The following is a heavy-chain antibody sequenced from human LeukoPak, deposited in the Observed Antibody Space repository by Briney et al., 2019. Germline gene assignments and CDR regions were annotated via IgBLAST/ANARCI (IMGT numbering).Heavy chain of an antibody. V-gene: IGHV3-48*04. CDR1: GFTFSSYS. J-gene: IGHJ6*04. Sequence: PGGSLRLSCAASGFTFSSYSMNWVRQAPGKGLEWVSYISSSSSTIYYADSVKGRFTISRDNAKNSLYLQMNSLRAEDTAVYYCVELGITMIGGVWGKGTTVTISS. CDR3: VELGITMIGGV. D-gene: IGHD3-10*02. CDR2: ISSSSSTI.